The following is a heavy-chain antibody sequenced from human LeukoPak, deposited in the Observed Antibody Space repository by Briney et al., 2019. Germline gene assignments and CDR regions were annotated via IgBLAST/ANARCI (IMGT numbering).Heavy chain of an antibody. V-gene: IGHV3-48*03. J-gene: IGHJ4*02. Sequence: GGSLRLSCAASGFTFSSYAMSWVRQAPGKALEWVSYISGSGSTIYYADSVQGRFTISRDNDKNSLYLQMNSLRAEDTAIYYCARDFGGYDKFACWGQGPLVTVSS. CDR1: GFTFSSYA. D-gene: IGHD5-12*01. CDR2: ISGSGSTI. CDR3: ARDFGGYDKFAC.